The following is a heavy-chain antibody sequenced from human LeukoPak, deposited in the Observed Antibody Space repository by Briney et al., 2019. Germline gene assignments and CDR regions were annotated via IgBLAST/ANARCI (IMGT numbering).Heavy chain of an antibody. CDR3: AREVDAAAAYNWFDP. V-gene: IGHV4-39*07. CDR2: IYYSGST. Sequence: SETLSLTCTVSGGSISSSSYYWGWIRQPPGKGLEWIGSIYYSGSTYYNPSLKSRVTISVDTSKNQFSLRLSSVTAADTAVYYCAREVDAAAAYNWFDPWGQGTLVTVSS. D-gene: IGHD2-2*01. CDR1: GGSISSSSYY. J-gene: IGHJ5*02.